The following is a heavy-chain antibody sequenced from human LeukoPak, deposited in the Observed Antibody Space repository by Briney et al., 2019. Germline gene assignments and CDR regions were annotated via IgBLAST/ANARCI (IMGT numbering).Heavy chain of an antibody. Sequence: PGGSLRLSCAASGFTFSSYWMSWVRQAPGKGLEWVANIKQDGSEKYYVDSVKGRFTISRDNAKNSLYLQMNSLRAEDTAVYYCATTYYDFWSGYSGFDYWGQGTLVTVSS. CDR2: IKQDGSEK. D-gene: IGHD3-3*01. CDR1: GFTFSSYW. CDR3: ATTYYDFWSGYSGFDY. V-gene: IGHV3-7*01. J-gene: IGHJ4*02.